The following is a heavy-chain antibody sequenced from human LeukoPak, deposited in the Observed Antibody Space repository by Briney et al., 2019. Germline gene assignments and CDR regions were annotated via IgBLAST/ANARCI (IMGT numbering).Heavy chain of an antibody. D-gene: IGHD3-22*01. Sequence: GGSLRLSCAVSGFTFGSYAMSWVRQAPGKGLEWVSAISGSGGSTYYADSVKGRFTISRDNSKNTLYLQMNNLRVEDTAVYYCTKDDYESTSYFTSDYWGQGTLVTVSS. V-gene: IGHV3-23*01. CDR3: TKDDYESTSYFTSDY. CDR1: GFTFGSYA. CDR2: ISGSGGST. J-gene: IGHJ4*02.